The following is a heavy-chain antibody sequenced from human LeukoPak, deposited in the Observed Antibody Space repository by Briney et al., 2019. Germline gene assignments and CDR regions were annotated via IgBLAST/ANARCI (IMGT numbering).Heavy chain of an antibody. J-gene: IGHJ3*02. CDR1: GYSFTSYW. CDR2: IYPGDSDT. CDR3: ASPVGATADDASDI. D-gene: IGHD1-26*01. V-gene: IGHV5-51*01. Sequence: PGESLQISCKGSGYSFTSYWIGWVRQGPGKGLEGMGIIYPGDSDTRYSPSFQAQVTISADKSIRTAYLQWSSLKASDTAMYYCASPVGATADDASDIWGQGTMVTVSS.